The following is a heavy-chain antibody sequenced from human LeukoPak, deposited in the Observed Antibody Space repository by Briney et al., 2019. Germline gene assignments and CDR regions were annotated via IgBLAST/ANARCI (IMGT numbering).Heavy chain of an antibody. Sequence: TSSETLSLTCAVSGYSINSGYYWGWIRQPPGKGLEWIGSIYHSGTTSYNPSLKSRVTMSVDTSKNQFSLKLSSVTAADTAVYYCARLRDLYNCFDPWGQGTLVTVSS. V-gene: IGHV4-38-2*01. CDR1: GYSINSGYY. D-gene: IGHD5-24*01. J-gene: IGHJ5*02. CDR2: IYHSGTT. CDR3: ARLRDLYNCFDP.